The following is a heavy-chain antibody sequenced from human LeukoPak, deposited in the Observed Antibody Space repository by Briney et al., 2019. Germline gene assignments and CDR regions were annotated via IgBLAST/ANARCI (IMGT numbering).Heavy chain of an antibody. J-gene: IGHJ5*02. Sequence: GGSLKISCKGSGYSFTNYWIGWVRQMPGKGLEWMGIIYPGDSDTRYNPSFQGQVTISADKSISTAYLQWSSLKASDTAMYYCARQGSSGYCSGGSCYVPNWFDPWGQGTLVTVSS. CDR3: ARQGSSGYCSGGSCYVPNWFDP. CDR1: GYSFTNYW. V-gene: IGHV5-51*01. CDR2: IYPGDSDT. D-gene: IGHD2-15*01.